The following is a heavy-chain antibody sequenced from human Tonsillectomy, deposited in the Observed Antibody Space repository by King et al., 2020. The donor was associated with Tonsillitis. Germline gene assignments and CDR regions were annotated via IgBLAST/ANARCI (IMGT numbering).Heavy chain of an antibody. J-gene: IGHJ4*02. CDR2: FHYGGST. CDR1: GGSIKSSSYY. CDR3: SRLIPVVPTTWGLFDY. D-gene: IGHD4/OR15-4a*01. V-gene: IGHV4-39*01. Sequence: QLQESGPGLVRPSETLSLTCTVSGGSIKSSSYYWGWIRQPPGKGLEWITSFHYGGSTNLNPSLKSRVTTSADTSKNEFSLTLNSVTAAATAVYYCSRLIPVVPTTWGLFDYWGQGALVTASS.